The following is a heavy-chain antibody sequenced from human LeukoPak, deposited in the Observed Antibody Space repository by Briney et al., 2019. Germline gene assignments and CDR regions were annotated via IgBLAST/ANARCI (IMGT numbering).Heavy chain of an antibody. CDR2: ISWNSGSI. V-gene: IGHV3-9*01. Sequence: GRSLRLSCAASGFTFDDYAMHWVRQAPGKGLEWVSGISWNSGSIGYADSVKGRFTISRDNAKNSLYLQMNSLRAEDTALYYCAKGGMIVVYVWAFDIWGQGTMVTVSS. D-gene: IGHD3-16*01. CDR3: AKGGMIVVYVWAFDI. J-gene: IGHJ3*02. CDR1: GFTFDDYA.